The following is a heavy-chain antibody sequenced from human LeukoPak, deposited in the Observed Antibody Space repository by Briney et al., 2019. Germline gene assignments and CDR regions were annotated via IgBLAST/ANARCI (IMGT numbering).Heavy chain of an antibody. CDR3: ARDPRDYDFWSGYYYYYYYMDV. J-gene: IGHJ6*03. D-gene: IGHD3-3*01. V-gene: IGHV3-48*01. Sequence: GGSLRLSCAASGFTFSNFWMNWVRQAPGKGLEWISHISNIGDIIHYADSVEGRFTISRDNAKNSLYLQMNSLRAEDTAVYYCARDPRDYDFWSGYYYYYYYMDVWGKGTTVTVSS. CDR2: ISNIGDII. CDR1: GFTFSNFW.